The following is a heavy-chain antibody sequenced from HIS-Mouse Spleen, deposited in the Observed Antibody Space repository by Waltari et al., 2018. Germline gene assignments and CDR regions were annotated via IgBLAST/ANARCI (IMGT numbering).Heavy chain of an antibody. Sequence: EVQLVESGGGLVQPGGSLRLSCAASGFIFSGDWMSWVRQAPGKGLEWVANIKQDGSEKYYVDSVKGRFTISRDNAKNSLYLQMNSLRAEDTAVYYCARDGGTGDFDYWGQGTLVTVSS. CDR1: GFIFSGDW. V-gene: IGHV3-7*01. CDR3: ARDGGTGDFDY. J-gene: IGHJ4*02. D-gene: IGHD7-27*01. CDR2: IKQDGSEK.